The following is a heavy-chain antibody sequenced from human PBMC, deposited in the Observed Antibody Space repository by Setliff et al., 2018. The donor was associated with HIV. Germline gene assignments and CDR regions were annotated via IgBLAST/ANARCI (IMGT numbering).Heavy chain of an antibody. CDR1: AGSLSSPTHS. CDR2: FHYSGSH. CDR3: ARGLSVYRYPNVYYYHGMDV. J-gene: IGHJ6*02. V-gene: IGHV4-39*01. D-gene: IGHD5-18*01. Sequence: SVTLPRTCTVSAGSLSSPTHSCGWIRQPPGKGLEWIGSFHYSGSHSYNPSLKSRVAISVDTPKSQCDLKMTSVTASDTAVYYCARGLSVYRYPNVYYYHGMDVWGQGTTVTVSS.